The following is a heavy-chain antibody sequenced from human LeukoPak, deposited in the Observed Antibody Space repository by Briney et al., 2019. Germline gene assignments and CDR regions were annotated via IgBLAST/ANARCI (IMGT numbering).Heavy chain of an antibody. J-gene: IGHJ6*02. CDR2: INPNSGGT. Sequence: ASVKASCKASGYTFTGYYMHWVRQAPGQGLEWMGWINPNSGGTNYAQKFQGRVTMTRDTSISTAYMELSRLRSDDTAVYYCAAYCSGGSCYFEHFFHGMDVWGQGTTVTVSS. CDR1: GYTFTGYY. CDR3: AAYCSGGSCYFEHFFHGMDV. D-gene: IGHD2-15*01. V-gene: IGHV1-2*02.